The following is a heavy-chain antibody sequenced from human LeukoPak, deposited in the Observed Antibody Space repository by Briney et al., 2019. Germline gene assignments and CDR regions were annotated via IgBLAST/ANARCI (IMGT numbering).Heavy chain of an antibody. CDR3: AKRKVSREYYFDY. CDR2: ISGSGGST. Sequence: PGGSLRPSCAASGFTFSSYAMSWVRQAPGKGLEWVSAISGSGGSTYYADSVKGRFTISRDNSKNTLYLQMNSLRAEDTAVYYCAKRKVSREYYFDYWGQGTLVTVSS. CDR1: GFTFSSYA. J-gene: IGHJ4*02. V-gene: IGHV3-23*01.